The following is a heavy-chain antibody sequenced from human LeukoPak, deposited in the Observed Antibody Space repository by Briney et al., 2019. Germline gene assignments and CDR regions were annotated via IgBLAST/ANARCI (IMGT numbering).Heavy chain of an antibody. V-gene: IGHV1-69*13. CDR2: IIPIFGTA. J-gene: IGHJ4*02. D-gene: IGHD3-9*01. CDR1: GGTFSSYA. CDR3: ARARYFDWLSKYYFDY. Sequence: SVKVSCKASGGTFSSYAISWVRQAPGQGLEWMGGIIPIFGTANYAQKFQGRVTITADESTSTAYMELSSLRSEDTAVYYCARARYFDWLSKYYFDYWGQGTLVTVSS.